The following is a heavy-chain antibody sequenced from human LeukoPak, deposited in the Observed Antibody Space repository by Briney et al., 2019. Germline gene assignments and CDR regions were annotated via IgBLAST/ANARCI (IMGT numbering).Heavy chain of an antibody. D-gene: IGHD3-22*01. CDR3: ARSVAGYYYDSSGYRRYFDF. CDR1: GGSISSSSYY. CDR2: IYYSGGT. V-gene: IGHV4-39*01. J-gene: IGHJ4*02. Sequence: SETLSLTCTVSGGSISSSSYYWGWIRQPPGKGLGWIGNIYYSGGTYYNPSLKSRVTISVDTSRNQVSLKLSSVTAADTAVYYCARSVAGYYYDSSGYRRYFDFWGQGTLVTVSS.